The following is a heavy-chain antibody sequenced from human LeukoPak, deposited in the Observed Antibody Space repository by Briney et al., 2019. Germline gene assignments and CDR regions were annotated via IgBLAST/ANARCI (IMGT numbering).Heavy chain of an antibody. J-gene: IGHJ1*01. Sequence: ASVKVSCKVSGYTLTELSMHWVRQAPGKGLAWMGGFDPEDGETIYAQKFQGRVTMTEDTSTDTAYMELSSLRSEDTAVYYCATVGFVSYPDSEYFQHWGQGTLVTVSS. CDR3: ATVGFVSYPDSEYFQH. CDR1: GYTLTELS. V-gene: IGHV1-24*01. CDR2: FDPEDGET. D-gene: IGHD1-26*01.